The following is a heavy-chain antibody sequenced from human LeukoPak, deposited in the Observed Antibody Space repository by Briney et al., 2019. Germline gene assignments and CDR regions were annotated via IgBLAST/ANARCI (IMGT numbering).Heavy chain of an antibody. CDR1: GFTFSSYA. J-gene: IGHJ4*02. D-gene: IGHD2/OR15-2a*01. V-gene: IGHV3-23*01. Sequence: GGSLGLSCAASGFTFSSYAMSWVRQAPGKGLEWVSAISGSGGSTYYAESVKGRFTISRDNSKNTLYLQMNSLRAEDTAVYYCAKDPLVNSQEYFDYWGQGTLVTVSS. CDR2: ISGSGGST. CDR3: AKDPLVNSQEYFDY.